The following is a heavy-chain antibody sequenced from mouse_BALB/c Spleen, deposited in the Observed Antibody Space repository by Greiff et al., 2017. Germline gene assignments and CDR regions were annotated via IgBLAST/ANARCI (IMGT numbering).Heavy chain of an antibody. CDR1: GYSITSGYY. J-gene: IGHJ2*01. Sequence: ESGPGLVKPSQSLSLTCSVTGYSITSGYYWNWIRQFPGNKLEWIGYISYDGSNNYNPTLKNRISITRDTSKNQFFLKLNSVTTEDTATYYCARVNYYGGYFDYWGQGTTLTVSA. D-gene: IGHD1-1*01. V-gene: IGHV3-6*02. CDR2: ISYDGSN. CDR3: ARVNYYGGYFDY.